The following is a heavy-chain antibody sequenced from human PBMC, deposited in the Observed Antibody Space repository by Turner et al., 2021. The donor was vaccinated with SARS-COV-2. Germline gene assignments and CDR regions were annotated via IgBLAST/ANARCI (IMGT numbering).Heavy chain of an antibody. CDR2: IHYSGST. V-gene: IGHV4-59*01. CDR1: GGFIGGDY. D-gene: IGHD2-21*01. CDR3: ARAHYPGSLFRFDP. J-gene: IGHJ5*02. Sequence: QVQLQESGPGLVKPSETLSLICSVSGGFIGGDYWSWIRQPPGKGLEWIGNIHYSGSTNYNPSLKSRVTVSVDTSKNQFSLKLSSVTAADTAVYYCARAHYPGSLFRFDPWGQGTLVTVSS.